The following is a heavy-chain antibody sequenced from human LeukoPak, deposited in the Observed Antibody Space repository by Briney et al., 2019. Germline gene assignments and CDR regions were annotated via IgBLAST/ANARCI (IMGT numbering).Heavy chain of an antibody. Sequence: SETLSLTCAVYGGSFSVYYGSWIRQPPGKGLEWIGEINHSGSTSYNPSLKSRVTISVDTSKNQFSLKLSSVTAADTAVYYCARVGDSSGYYYYFDYWGQGTLVTVSS. D-gene: IGHD3-22*01. CDR1: GGSFSVYY. V-gene: IGHV4-34*01. CDR2: INHSGST. J-gene: IGHJ4*02. CDR3: ARVGDSSGYYYYFDY.